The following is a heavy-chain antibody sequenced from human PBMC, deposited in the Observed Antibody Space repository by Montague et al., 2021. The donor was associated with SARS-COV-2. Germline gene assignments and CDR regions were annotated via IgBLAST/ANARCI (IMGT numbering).Heavy chain of an antibody. CDR1: GFTVSSNS. J-gene: IGHJ3*02. Sequence: SLRLSCAASGFTVSSNSMSWVRQAPGKGLEWVSVIHGSGSTNYADSVKSRFTISTDTSKNTLYIQLNSLRAEDTAVYYCARDVNQYEIVTGSYRGYYAFDIWGQGTMVTVSS. V-gene: IGHV3-66*01. CDR2: IHGSGST. D-gene: IGHD3-9*01. CDR3: ARDVNQYEIVTGSYRGYYAFDI.